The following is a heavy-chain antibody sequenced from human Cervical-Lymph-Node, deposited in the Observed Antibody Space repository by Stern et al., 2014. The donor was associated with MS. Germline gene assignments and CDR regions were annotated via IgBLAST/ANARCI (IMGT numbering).Heavy chain of an antibody. CDR3: AKDGHHSLNPSAPSDAFDF. Sequence: QVQLVESGGGVVQPGRSLRLSCAASGFTFSNFGMHWVRQAPGKGLEWGAVISYNESHNYYADSVKGRFTISRDNSKNTLYLQMSSLRPEDTAVFYCAKDGHHSLNPSAPSDAFDFWGQGTMVTVSS. CDR1: GFTFSNFG. V-gene: IGHV3-30*18. J-gene: IGHJ3*01. CDR2: ISYNESHN.